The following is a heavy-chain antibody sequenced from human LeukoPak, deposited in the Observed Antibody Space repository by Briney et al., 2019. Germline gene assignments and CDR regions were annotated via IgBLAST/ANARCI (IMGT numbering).Heavy chain of an antibody. V-gene: IGHV4-59*08. CDR1: GGSISSYY. CDR3: ARHSSSWSYFDY. D-gene: IGHD6-13*01. J-gene: IGHJ4*02. Sequence: PSETLSLTCTVSGGSISSYYWSWIRQPPGKGLERIGYIYYSGSTNYNPSLKSRVTISVDTSKNQFSLKLSSVTAADTAVYYCARHSSSWSYFDYWGQGTLVTVSS. CDR2: IYYSGST.